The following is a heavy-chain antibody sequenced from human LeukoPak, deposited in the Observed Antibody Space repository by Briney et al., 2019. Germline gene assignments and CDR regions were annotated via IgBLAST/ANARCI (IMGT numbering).Heavy chain of an antibody. CDR2: INHSGST. D-gene: IGHD6-13*01. CDR3: AASGYRRYYFDY. CDR1: GGSISSYY. Sequence: SETLSLTCTVSGGSISSYYWSWIRQPPGKGLEWIGEINHSGSTNYNPSLKSRVTISVDTSKNQFSLKLSSVTAADTAVYYCAASGYRRYYFDYWGQGTLVTVSS. J-gene: IGHJ4*02. V-gene: IGHV4-34*01.